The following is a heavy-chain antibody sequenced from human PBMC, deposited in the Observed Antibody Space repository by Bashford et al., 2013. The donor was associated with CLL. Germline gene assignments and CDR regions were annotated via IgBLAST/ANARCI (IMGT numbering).Heavy chain of an antibody. J-gene: IGHJ3*02. V-gene: IGHV1-18*01. CDR2: ISAYNGNT. Sequence: ASVKVSCKASGYTFTSYGISWVRQAPGQGLEWMGWISAYNGNTNYAQKLQGRVTMTTDTSTSTAYMELRSLRSDDTAVYYCARDSRYYDSSGYHPAFDIWGQGTMVTVSS. CDR1: GYTFTSYG. D-gene: IGHD3-22*01. CDR3: ARDSRYYDSSGYHPAFDI.